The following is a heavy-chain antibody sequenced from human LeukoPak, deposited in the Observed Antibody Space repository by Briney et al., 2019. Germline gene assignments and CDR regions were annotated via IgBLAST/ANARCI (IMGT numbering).Heavy chain of an antibody. CDR3: AKGEPETVTVVRGLLLTSFSN. CDR2: ISGSGGST. D-gene: IGHD3-10*01. J-gene: IGHJ4*02. CDR1: GFTFSSYA. Sequence: GGSLRLSCAASGFTFSSYAMSWVRQTPGKGLEWVSAISGSGGSTYYADSVKGRFTISRDNSKNTLYLQMNSLRAEDTALYYCAKGEPETVTVVRGLLLTSFSNWGQGTLVTVSS. V-gene: IGHV3-23*01.